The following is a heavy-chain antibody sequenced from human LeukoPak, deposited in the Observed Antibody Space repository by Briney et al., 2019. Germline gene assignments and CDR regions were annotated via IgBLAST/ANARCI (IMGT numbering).Heavy chain of an antibody. Sequence: ASVKVSCKASGYTFTGHYLHWVRQAPGQALEWMGWIYGHDGGTNFAQKFQDRVTMTRDTSITTAYMELTSLTPDDTAVYYCVSDFDWGPDYWGQGTLVTVSS. J-gene: IGHJ4*02. V-gene: IGHV1-2*02. CDR1: GYTFTGHY. CDR3: VSDFDWGPDY. CDR2: IYGHDGGT. D-gene: IGHD3-9*01.